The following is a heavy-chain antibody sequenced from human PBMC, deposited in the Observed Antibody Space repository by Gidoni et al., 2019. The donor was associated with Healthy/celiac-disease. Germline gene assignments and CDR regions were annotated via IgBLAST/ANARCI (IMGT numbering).Heavy chain of an antibody. J-gene: IGHJ4*02. Sequence: EVQLVESGGGLVQPGRSLRLSWAASGFTFDAYAMHWVRQAPGKGLEWVSGISWNSGSIGYADSVKGRFTISRDNAKNSLYLQMNSLRAEDTALYYCAKDMSETGELVTSPFDYWGQGTLVTVSS. CDR1: GFTFDAYA. CDR3: AKDMSETGELVTSPFDY. V-gene: IGHV3-9*01. D-gene: IGHD6-13*01. CDR2: ISWNSGSI.